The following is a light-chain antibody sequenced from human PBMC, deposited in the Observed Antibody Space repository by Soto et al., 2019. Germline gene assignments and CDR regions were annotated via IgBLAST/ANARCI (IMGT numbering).Light chain of an antibody. V-gene: IGKV3-15*01. CDR3: QQYNNWPLT. Sequence: EIVMTQSPATLSVSPGERATLSCRASQSVSGNLAWYQQKPGQAPRLLIDGASTRATGIPARFSGSGSGTEFTLIIASLQSEDFAVYYCQQYNNWPLTFGGGTKVEIK. J-gene: IGKJ4*01. CDR1: QSVSGN. CDR2: GAS.